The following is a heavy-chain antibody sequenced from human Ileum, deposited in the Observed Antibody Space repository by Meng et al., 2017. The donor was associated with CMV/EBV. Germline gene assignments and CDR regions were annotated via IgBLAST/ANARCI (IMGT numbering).Heavy chain of an antibody. J-gene: IGHJ4*02. D-gene: IGHD3-10*01. CDR3: VKGGGAGYGSVPFDY. CDR2: MYSGNRST. CDR1: GFTFSTYA. V-gene: IGHV3-23*03. Sequence: GESLKISCAASGFTFSTYAMSWVRQAPGKGLEWISVMYSGNRSTYHADSVKGRFTISRDDSKNTLYLHMISLRAEDTAVYYCVKGGGAGYGSVPFDYWGQGTLVTVSS.